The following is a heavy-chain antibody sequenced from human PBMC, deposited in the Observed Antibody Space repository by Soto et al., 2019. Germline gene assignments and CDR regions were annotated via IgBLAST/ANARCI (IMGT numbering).Heavy chain of an antibody. CDR2: ISYNGDT. D-gene: IGHD3-22*01. J-gene: IGHJ4*02. Sequence: PSETLALTCAVSEYSVSSSNWWCWIRQPPGKGLEWIGYISYNGDTKYNPSLKSRVTISLDTSKNHFSLKLNSVTAADTAVYFCARDRYSSSPDFDYWGQGTLVTVSS. CDR3: ARDRYSSSPDFDY. V-gene: IGHV4-28*03. CDR1: EYSVSSSNW.